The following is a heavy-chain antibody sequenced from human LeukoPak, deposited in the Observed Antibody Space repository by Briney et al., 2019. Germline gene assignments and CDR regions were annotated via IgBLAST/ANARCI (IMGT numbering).Heavy chain of an antibody. CDR3: GGVHDDYGHDY. CDR1: GITVRSNF. CDR2: IYSGGST. Sequence: PGGSLRLSCATSGITVRSNFMSWVRQAPGKGLEWVSVIYSGGSTYYADSVKGRFTISRDNSKNTLYLQMNSLRAEDTAVYYCGGVHDDYGHDYLGQGTLVTGSS. J-gene: IGHJ4*02. V-gene: IGHV3-66*01. D-gene: IGHD4-17*01.